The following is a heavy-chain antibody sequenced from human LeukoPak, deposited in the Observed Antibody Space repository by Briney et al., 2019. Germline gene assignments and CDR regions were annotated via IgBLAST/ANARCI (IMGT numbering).Heavy chain of an antibody. D-gene: IGHD6-19*01. CDR3: AKDWGIAVAGTDPGLLDY. CDR1: GFTFSSYG. V-gene: IGHV3-30*18. Sequence: GGSLRLSCAASGFTFSSYGMHWVRQAPGKGLEWVAVISYDGSNKYYADSVKGRFTISRDNSKNTLYLQMNSLRAEDTAVYYCAKDWGIAVAGTDPGLLDYWGQGTLVIVSS. J-gene: IGHJ4*02. CDR2: ISYDGSNK.